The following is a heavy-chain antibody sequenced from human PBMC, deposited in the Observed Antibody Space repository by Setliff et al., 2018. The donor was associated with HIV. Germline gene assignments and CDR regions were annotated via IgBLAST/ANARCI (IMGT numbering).Heavy chain of an antibody. CDR2: IYHSGST. CDR3: ARVASWGGRNYLDI. V-gene: IGHV4-4*02. CDR1: GGSISSSNW. Sequence: SETLSLTCAVSGGSISSSNWWSWVRQPPGKGLEWIGEIYHSGSTTYNPSLKSRVTISIDKSKNQFSLKLTSVTAADTGLYYCARVASWGGRNYLDIWGQPSLVTVSS. D-gene: IGHD3-10*01. J-gene: IGHJ4*01.